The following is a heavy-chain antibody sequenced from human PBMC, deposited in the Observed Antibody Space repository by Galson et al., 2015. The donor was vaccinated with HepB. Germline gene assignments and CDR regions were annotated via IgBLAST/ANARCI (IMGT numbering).Heavy chain of an antibody. V-gene: IGHV5-51*01. CDR3: ARGTITTRHFDL. Sequence: QSGAEVKKPGESLKISCKGSGYSFTSYWIGRVRQIPGKGLEWMGVIYPVDSDTRYSPSFQGQVTISADRSISTAYLQWSSLKASDTAMYFCARGTITTRHFDLWGQGTLVTVSS. CDR2: IYPVDSDT. D-gene: IGHD4-17*01. CDR1: GYSFTSYW. J-gene: IGHJ4*02.